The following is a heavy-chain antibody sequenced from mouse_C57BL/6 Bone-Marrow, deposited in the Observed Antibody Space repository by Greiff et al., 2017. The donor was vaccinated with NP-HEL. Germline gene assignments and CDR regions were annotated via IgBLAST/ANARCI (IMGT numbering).Heavy chain of an antibody. CDR2: INYDGSST. J-gene: IGHJ1*03. CDR1: GFTFSDYY. CDR3: ARRRGYPYWYFDV. V-gene: IGHV5-16*01. D-gene: IGHD2-14*01. Sequence: EVQVVESEGGLVQPGSSMKLSCTASGFTFSDYYMAWVRQVPEKGLEWVANINYDGSSTYYLDSLKSRFIISRDNAKNILYLQMSSLKSEDTATYYCARRRGYPYWYFDVWGTGTTVTVSS.